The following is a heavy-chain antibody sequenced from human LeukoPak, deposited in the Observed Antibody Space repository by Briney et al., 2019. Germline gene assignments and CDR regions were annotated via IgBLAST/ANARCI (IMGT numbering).Heavy chain of an antibody. CDR1: GFIFSNYA. CDR3: ARDSRHAFDI. Sequence: GRSLRLSCAASGFIFSNYAMHWVRQAPGKGLEWVSSISSSSSYIYYADSVKGRFTISRDNAKNSLYLQMNSLRAEDTAVYYCARDSRHAFDIWGQGTMVTVSS. V-gene: IGHV3-21*01. J-gene: IGHJ3*02. CDR2: ISSSSSYI.